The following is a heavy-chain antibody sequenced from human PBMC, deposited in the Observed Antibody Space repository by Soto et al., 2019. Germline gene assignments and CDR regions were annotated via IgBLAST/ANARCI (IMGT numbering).Heavy chain of an antibody. V-gene: IGHV4-4*07. Sequence: QVRLQESGPGLVKPSETLSLTCTVSVASISNYYWSWIRQPAGKGLECLGRIYASGTTTYNPFLRSRVTMSVDTSKNQFSLNLNSVTPADTAVYYCARESRSELGTVEYWGQGTLVTVSS. J-gene: IGHJ4*02. CDR1: VASISNYY. CDR3: ARESRSELGTVEY. CDR2: IYASGTT. D-gene: IGHD1-1*01.